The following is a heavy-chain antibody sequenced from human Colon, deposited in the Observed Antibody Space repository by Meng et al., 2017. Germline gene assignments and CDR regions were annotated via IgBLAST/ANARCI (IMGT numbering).Heavy chain of an antibody. V-gene: IGHV4-39*07. D-gene: IGHD1-26*01. Sequence: KLQGSGPGLVKPSETLSLSCTVSGASITKKNYYWVWIRQPPGKGLEWIGNIYYTEATYYNPSLKGRVTISLDTSKNQFSLNLNAVTAADTAVYYCVSRIGGSSETDFWGQGTLVTVSS. CDR1: GASITKKNYY. CDR2: IYYTEAT. J-gene: IGHJ1*01. CDR3: VSRIGGSSETDF.